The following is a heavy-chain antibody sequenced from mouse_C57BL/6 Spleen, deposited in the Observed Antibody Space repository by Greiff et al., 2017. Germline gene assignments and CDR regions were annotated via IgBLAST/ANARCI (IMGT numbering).Heavy chain of an antibody. Sequence: QVQLQQPGAELVRPGSSVKLSCKASGYTFTSYWMGWVKQRPGQGLEWIGNIYPSDSETHYNQKFKDKATLTVDKSSSTAYMQLSSLTSEDSAVYYCARAGYYFDYWGQGTTLTVSS. J-gene: IGHJ2*01. CDR2: IYPSDSET. V-gene: IGHV1-61*01. CDR3: ARAGYYFDY. CDR1: GYTFTSYW.